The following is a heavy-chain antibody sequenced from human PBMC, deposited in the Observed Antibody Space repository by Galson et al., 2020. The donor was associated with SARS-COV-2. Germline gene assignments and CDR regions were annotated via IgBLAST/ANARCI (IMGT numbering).Heavy chain of an antibody. CDR3: AKAQAVTSPKHNYYYYGMDV. J-gene: IGHJ6*02. CDR2: IWYDGSNK. Sequence: GGSLRLSCAASGFTFSSYGMHWVRQAPGKGLEWVAVIWYDGSNKYYADSVKGRFTISRDNSKNTLYLQMNSLRAEDTAVYYCAKAQAVTSPKHNYYYYGMDVWGQGTTVTVSS. CDR1: GFTFSSYG. D-gene: IGHD4-17*01. V-gene: IGHV3-33*06.